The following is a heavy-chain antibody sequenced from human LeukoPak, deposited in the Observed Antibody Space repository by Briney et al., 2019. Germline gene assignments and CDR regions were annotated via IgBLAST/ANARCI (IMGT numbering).Heavy chain of an antibody. CDR3: AKGGRYGSGSYYKSTGFDY. V-gene: IGHV3-66*01. CDR1: GFTVSGNY. D-gene: IGHD3-10*01. J-gene: IGHJ4*02. Sequence: GGSLRLSCAASGFTVSGNYMSWVRQAPGKGLEWVSVIYRGDATCYADSVKGRFTISRDRSANTVFLQMDSLRVEDTAVYYCAKGGRYGSGSYYKSTGFDYWGQGTLVTVSS. CDR2: IYRGDAT.